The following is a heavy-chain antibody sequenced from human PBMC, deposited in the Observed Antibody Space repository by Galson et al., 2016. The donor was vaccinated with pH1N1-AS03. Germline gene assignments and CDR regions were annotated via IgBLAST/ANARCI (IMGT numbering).Heavy chain of an antibody. J-gene: IGHJ5*02. CDR2: IIPILGVT. CDR3: ATELLSPQAACFDP. D-gene: IGHD3-10*01. Sequence: SVKVSCKASGSTVNNYSINWVRQAPEQGLEWMGRIIPILGVTNLAQRFEGRVTMTADKSTSPTYLELSTLRSEDTAVYFCATELLSPQAACFDPWGQGTLVTVSS. CDR1: GSTVNNYS. V-gene: IGHV1-69*02.